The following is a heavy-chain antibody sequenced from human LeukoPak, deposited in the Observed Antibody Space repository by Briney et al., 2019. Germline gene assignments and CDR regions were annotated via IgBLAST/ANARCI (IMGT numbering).Heavy chain of an antibody. J-gene: IGHJ3*02. Sequence: SETLSLTCSVSGGSINSFYWSWIQQPPGKGLEWIGYIYYSGSTNYNPSLKSRVTISVDTSKNQFSLNLSSVTAADTAVYYCARHWGSRGAFDIWGQGTMVTVSS. CDR1: GGSINSFY. V-gene: IGHV4-59*01. CDR2: IYYSGST. D-gene: IGHD7-27*01. CDR3: ARHWGSRGAFDI.